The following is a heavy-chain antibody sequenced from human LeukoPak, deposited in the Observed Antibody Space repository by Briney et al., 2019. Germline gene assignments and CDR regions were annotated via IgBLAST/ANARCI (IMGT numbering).Heavy chain of an antibody. CDR3: AREPTTIFGVADRYGMDV. CDR1: GFTFSSYW. D-gene: IGHD3-3*01. V-gene: IGHV3-74*01. J-gene: IGHJ6*02. Sequence: GGSLRLSCAASGFTFSSYWMNWVRQAPGKGLVWVSRINSDGSSTSYADSVTGRFTISRDNAKNTLYLQMNSLRAEDTAVYYCAREPTTIFGVADRYGMDVWGQGTSVTVSS. CDR2: INSDGSST.